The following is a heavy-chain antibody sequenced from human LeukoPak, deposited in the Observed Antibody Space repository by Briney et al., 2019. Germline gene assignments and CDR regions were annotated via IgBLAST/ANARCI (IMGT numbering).Heavy chain of an antibody. J-gene: IGHJ4*02. CDR2: IKQDGSEK. Sequence: PGGSLRLSCAASGFTFSSYWMSWVRQAPGKGLEWVANIKQDGSEKYYVDSVKGRFTISRDNAKNSLYLQMNSLRAEDTAVYYCARVGLYSSGQREGYWGQGTLVTVSS. D-gene: IGHD6-19*01. V-gene: IGHV3-7*01. CDR1: GFTFSSYW. CDR3: ARVGLYSSGQREGY.